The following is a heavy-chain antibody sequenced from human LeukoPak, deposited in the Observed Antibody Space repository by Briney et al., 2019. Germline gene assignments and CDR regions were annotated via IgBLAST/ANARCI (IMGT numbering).Heavy chain of an antibody. CDR2: INHSRST. CDR1: GGSSSGYY. J-gene: IGHJ5*02. Sequence: PSETLSLTCVMYGGSSSGYYWSWIRQPPGKGLEWIGEINHSRSTNYNPSLKSRVTISVDTSKNPFSLKLSSMTAADTAVYYCARRGPPRTLLRGVKSGWFDPWGQGTLVTVSS. D-gene: IGHD3-10*01. V-gene: IGHV4-34*01. CDR3: ARRGPPRTLLRGVKSGWFDP.